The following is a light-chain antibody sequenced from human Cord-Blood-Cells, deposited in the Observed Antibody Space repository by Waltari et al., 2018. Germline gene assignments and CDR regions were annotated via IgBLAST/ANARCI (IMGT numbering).Light chain of an antibody. V-gene: IGKV3-20*01. CDR2: GAS. CDR1: QSVSSSY. Sequence: IVLTQSPGTLPLSPGERATISCRASQSVSSSYLAWYQQKPGQAPRLLIYGASSRATGIPDRFSGSGSGTDFTLTISRLEPEDFAVYYCQQYGSSPRITFGQGTRLEIK. CDR3: QQYGSSPRIT. J-gene: IGKJ5*01.